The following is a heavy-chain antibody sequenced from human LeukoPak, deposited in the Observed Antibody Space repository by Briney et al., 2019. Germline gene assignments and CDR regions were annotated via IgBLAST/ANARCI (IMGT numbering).Heavy chain of an antibody. CDR2: ISSSSSYI. Sequence: GGSLRLSCAASGFTFSSYSMNWVRQAPGKGLEWVSSISSSSSYIYYADSVKGRFTISRDNAKNSPYLQMNSLRAEDTAVYYCARDRVAAAGPDYWGQGTLVTVSS. D-gene: IGHD6-13*01. CDR1: GFTFSSYS. J-gene: IGHJ4*02. CDR3: ARDRVAAAGPDY. V-gene: IGHV3-21*01.